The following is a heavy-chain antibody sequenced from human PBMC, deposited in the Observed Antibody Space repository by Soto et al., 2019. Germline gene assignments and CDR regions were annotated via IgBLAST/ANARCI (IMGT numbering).Heavy chain of an antibody. CDR2: IYHSGST. Sequence: PSETLSLTCAVSGGSISSGGYSWSWIRQPPGKGLEWIGYIYHSGSTYYNPSLKSRVTISVDRSKNQFSLKLSSVTAADTAVYYCARRRVDWFDPWGQGTLVTVSS. V-gene: IGHV4-30-2*01. CDR1: GGSISSGGYS. D-gene: IGHD3-3*01. CDR3: ARRRVDWFDP. J-gene: IGHJ5*02.